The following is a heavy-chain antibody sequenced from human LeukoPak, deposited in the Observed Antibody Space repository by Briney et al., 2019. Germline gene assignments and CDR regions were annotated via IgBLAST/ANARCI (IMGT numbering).Heavy chain of an antibody. D-gene: IGHD3-22*01. J-gene: IGHJ4*02. V-gene: IGHV3-30*02. Sequence: GGSLRLSCAASGFTFSSYGMHWVRQAPGKGLEWVAFIRYDGSNKYYADSVKGRFTISRDNSKNTLYLQMNSLRAEDTAVYYCAEAQYYYDSSGYGNFDYWGQGTLVTVSS. CDR2: IRYDGSNK. CDR1: GFTFSSYG. CDR3: AEAQYYYDSSGYGNFDY.